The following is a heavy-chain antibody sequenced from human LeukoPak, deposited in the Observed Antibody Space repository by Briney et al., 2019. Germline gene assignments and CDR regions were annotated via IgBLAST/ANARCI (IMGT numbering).Heavy chain of an antibody. Sequence: PSETLSLTCAVYGGSFSGYYWSWIRQPPGKGLEWIGEINHSGSTNYNPSLKSRVTISVDTSKNQFSLKLSSVTVADTAVYYCARHQTTVTSHGMDVWGQGTTVTVSS. D-gene: IGHD4-17*01. V-gene: IGHV4-34*01. CDR1: GGSFSGYY. J-gene: IGHJ6*02. CDR2: INHSGST. CDR3: ARHQTTVTSHGMDV.